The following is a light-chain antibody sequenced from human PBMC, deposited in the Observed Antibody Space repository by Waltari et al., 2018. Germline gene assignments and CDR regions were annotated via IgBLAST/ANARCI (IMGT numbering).Light chain of an antibody. V-gene: IGLV2-14*03. CDR1: SSDVGGSNY. J-gene: IGLJ1*01. CDR3: SSYTSSSTYV. Sequence: QSALTQPASVSGSPGQSITIPCTGTSSDVGGSNYVSWYQQHPGKAPKLIIYYVQNRPSGVSYRLSGSKSGNTASLTISGLQAEDEADYYCSSYTSSSTYVFGTGTKVTVL. CDR2: YVQ.